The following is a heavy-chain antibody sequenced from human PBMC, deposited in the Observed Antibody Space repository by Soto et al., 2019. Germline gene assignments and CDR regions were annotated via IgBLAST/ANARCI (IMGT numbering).Heavy chain of an antibody. CDR1: GFSFSSYA. CDR2: IWFTGTTS. J-gene: IGHJ4*02. V-gene: IGHV3-33*01. Sequence: GGSLRLSCEASGFSFSSYAMHWVRQAPGKGLEWVGVIWFTGTTSIHADSVKGRFIISRDNSKNTLYLQANTLRVDDTAVYYCARGSFDSIGYYKFDYWGQGTLVTVSS. D-gene: IGHD3-22*01. CDR3: ARGSFDSIGYYKFDY.